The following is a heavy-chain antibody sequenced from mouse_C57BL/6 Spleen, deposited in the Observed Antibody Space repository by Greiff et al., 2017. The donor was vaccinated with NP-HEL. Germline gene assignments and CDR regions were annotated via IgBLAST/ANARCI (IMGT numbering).Heavy chain of an antibody. J-gene: IGHJ3*01. CDR3: VRRGYGSGAWFAY. D-gene: IGHD1-1*01. V-gene: IGHV10-1*01. CDR2: IRSKSNNYAT. Sequence: EVMLVESGGGLVQPKGSLKLSCAASGFSFNTYAMNWVRQAPGKGLEWVARIRSKSNNYATYYADSVKDRYTISRDDSESMLYLQMNNLKTEDTAMYYCVRRGYGSGAWFAYWGQGTLVTVSA. CDR1: GFSFNTYA.